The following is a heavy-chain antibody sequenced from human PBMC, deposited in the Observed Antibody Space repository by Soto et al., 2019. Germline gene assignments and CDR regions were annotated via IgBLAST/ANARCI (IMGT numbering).Heavy chain of an antibody. CDR3: AKHDFWALYNTGLDS. J-gene: IGHJ4*02. CDR2: ISGSGGDT. Sequence: EVQLLESGGGLVQPGGSLRLSCSASGFTFTSYAMSWVRQAPGKGLEWVSGISGSGGDTKCADSVKGRFTISRDNFKNMLYLQMHSLKAEDTAVYYCAKHDFWALYNTGLDSWGQGTLVTVSS. V-gene: IGHV3-23*01. D-gene: IGHD3-3*01. CDR1: GFTFTSYA.